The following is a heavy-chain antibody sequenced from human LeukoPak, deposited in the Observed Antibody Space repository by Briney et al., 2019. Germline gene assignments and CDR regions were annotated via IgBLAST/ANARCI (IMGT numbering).Heavy chain of an antibody. D-gene: IGHD3-16*01. J-gene: IGHJ4*02. Sequence: GGSLRLSCAASGFTFSSYAMSRVRQAPGKGPEWVSAISGSGGSTYYADSVKGRLTISRDNSKNTLYLQMNSLRAEDTAVYYCAKDGEEFYDYVWGSSLYYFDYWGQGTLVTVSS. CDR1: GFTFSSYA. CDR2: ISGSGGST. CDR3: AKDGEEFYDYVWGSSLYYFDY. V-gene: IGHV3-23*01.